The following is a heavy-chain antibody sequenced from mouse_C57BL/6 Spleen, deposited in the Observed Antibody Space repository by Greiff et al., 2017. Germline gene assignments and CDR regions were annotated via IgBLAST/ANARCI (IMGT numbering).Heavy chain of an antibody. D-gene: IGHD1-1*01. CDR1: GFTFSSYA. J-gene: IGHJ2*01. CDR2: ISDGGSYT. Sequence: DVMLVESGGGLVKPGGSLKLSCAASGFTFSSYAMSWVRQTPEKRLEWVATISDGGSYTYYPDNVKGRFTISRYNAKNNLYLQMSHLKSEDTAMYDCARDRDYGSSYMDYFDYWGQGTTLTVSS. V-gene: IGHV5-4*01. CDR3: ARDRDYGSSYMDYFDY.